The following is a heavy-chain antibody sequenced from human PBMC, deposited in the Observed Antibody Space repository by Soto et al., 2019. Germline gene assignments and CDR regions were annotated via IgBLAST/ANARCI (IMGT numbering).Heavy chain of an antibody. J-gene: IGHJ6*03. CDR1: GGSISSSSYY. CDR3: AGGVYYDFWSGYLAVDYYYYYMDV. CDR2: INHSGST. D-gene: IGHD3-3*01. Sequence: PSETLSLTCTVSGGSISSSSYYWGWIRQPPGKGLEWIGRINHSGSTNYNPSLKSRVTISVDTSKNQFSLKLSSVTAADTAVYYCAGGVYYDFWSGYLAVDYYYYYMDVWGKGTTVTVSS. V-gene: IGHV4-39*07.